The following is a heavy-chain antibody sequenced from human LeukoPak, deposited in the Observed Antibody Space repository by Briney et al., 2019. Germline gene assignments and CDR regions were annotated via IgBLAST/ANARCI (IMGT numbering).Heavy chain of an antibody. D-gene: IGHD6-25*01. Sequence: SETLSLTCAVSGRSITSANWWSWVRQSPAKGLEWIGEIYHTGNTNYNPSLNSRVSISLDTSKNQFSLRLTSVTAADTAVYFCARDANGSDLHYYHMDVWGKGTTVTVSS. CDR1: GRSITSANW. CDR3: ARDANGSDLHYYHMDV. CDR2: IYHTGNT. J-gene: IGHJ6*03. V-gene: IGHV4-4*02.